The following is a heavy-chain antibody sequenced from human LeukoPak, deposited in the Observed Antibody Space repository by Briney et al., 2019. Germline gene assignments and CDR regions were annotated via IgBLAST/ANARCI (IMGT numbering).Heavy chain of an antibody. J-gene: IGHJ6*03. CDR3: ARELGFLEWLLQDYYYMDV. CDR1: GGSISSYY. D-gene: IGHD3-3*01. CDR2: IYTSGST. Sequence: SETLSLTCTVSGGSISSYYWSWIRQPAGKGLEWIRRIYTSGSTNYNPSLKSRVTMSVDTSKNQFSLKLSSVTAADTAVYYCARELGFLEWLLQDYYYMDVWGKGTTVTVSS. V-gene: IGHV4-4*07.